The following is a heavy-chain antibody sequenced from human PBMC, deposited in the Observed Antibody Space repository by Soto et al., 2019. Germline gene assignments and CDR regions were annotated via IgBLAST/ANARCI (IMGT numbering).Heavy chain of an antibody. CDR1: GGTFSRLA. V-gene: IGHV1-69*01. Sequence: QVQLVQSGAEVRKPGSSVKVSCKASGGTFSRLAISWVRQAPGQGLEWMGGIITIFGTPNHAQKFQGRLTTTADEATSTVHMELSSLRSEDTAIYYCARGWGEDSSDYFYAYWGQGTLVIVSS. CDR3: ARGWGEDSSDYFYAY. J-gene: IGHJ4*02. CDR2: IITIFGTP. D-gene: IGHD3-22*01.